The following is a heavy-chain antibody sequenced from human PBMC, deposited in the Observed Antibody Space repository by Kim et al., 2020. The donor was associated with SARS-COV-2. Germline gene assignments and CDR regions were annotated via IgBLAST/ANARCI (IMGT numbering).Heavy chain of an antibody. CDR1: GFIFRNYG. D-gene: IGHD4-17*01. Sequence: GGSLRLSCAASGFIFRNYGMHWVRQAPGKGLEWVAVIWYDGSNKYYADSVKGRFTISRDNSKNKRYLQMNSLRAEDTAVYYCAKAPADGDYYYWGQGTLVTVSS. CDR2: IWYDGSNK. CDR3: AKAPADGDYYY. V-gene: IGHV3-33*06. J-gene: IGHJ4*02.